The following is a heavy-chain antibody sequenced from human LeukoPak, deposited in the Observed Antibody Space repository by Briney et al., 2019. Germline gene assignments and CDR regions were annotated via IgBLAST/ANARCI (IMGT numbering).Heavy chain of an antibody. Sequence: GGSLRLSYAASGFTFSNAWMNWVRQAPGKGLEWVGRIKSKTDGGITDYAAPVKGRFTISRDDSKNTLYLQMNSLKTEDTAVYYCTTYYYDSSGYYLGLDYWGQGTLVTVSS. V-gene: IGHV3-15*07. CDR3: TTYYYDSSGYYLGLDY. J-gene: IGHJ4*02. D-gene: IGHD3-22*01. CDR2: IKSKTDGGIT. CDR1: GFTFSNAW.